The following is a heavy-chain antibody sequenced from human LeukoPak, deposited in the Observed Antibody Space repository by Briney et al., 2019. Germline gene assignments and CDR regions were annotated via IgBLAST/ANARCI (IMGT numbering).Heavy chain of an antibody. CDR2: ISAYNGNT. J-gene: IGHJ4*02. CDR1: GYTFTSYG. D-gene: IGHD4-17*01. Sequence: ASVKVSCKASGYTFTSYGISWVRQAPGQGLEWMGWISAYNGNTDHAQKLQGRVTMTTDTSTSTAYMGLRSLRSDDTAVYYCARVTQTDYDFDYWGQGTLVTVSS. CDR3: ARVTQTDYDFDY. V-gene: IGHV1-18*01.